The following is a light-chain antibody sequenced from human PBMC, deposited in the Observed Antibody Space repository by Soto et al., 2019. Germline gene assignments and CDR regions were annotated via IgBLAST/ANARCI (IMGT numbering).Light chain of an antibody. CDR2: AAS. Sequence: IQMTQSPSTLSASVGDRVSLTCRASQGIRNWLAWYKQKPGRAPKLLSYAASSRASGIPDRFSGSGSGTDFTLTISRLETEDFEVFYCQQYGTSEIIFGQGTRLEIK. V-gene: IGKV1-NL1*01. CDR1: QGIRNW. CDR3: QQYGTSEII. J-gene: IGKJ5*01.